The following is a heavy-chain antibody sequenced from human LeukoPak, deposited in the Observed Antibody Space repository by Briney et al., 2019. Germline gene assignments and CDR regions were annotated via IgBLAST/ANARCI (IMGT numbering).Heavy chain of an antibody. J-gene: IGHJ4*02. CDR2: IKDKTHGGTT. CDR1: GFTFSIAW. Sequence: GGSLRLSCAASGFTFSIAWMNWVRQAPGKGLEWVGRIKDKTHGGTTDYAAPVKGRFTISRDDSKNTLYLQMNSLINEDTAVYYCTTEYSVSYHDGYWGQGTLVTVSS. V-gene: IGHV3-15*01. D-gene: IGHD1-26*01. CDR3: TTEYSVSYHDGY.